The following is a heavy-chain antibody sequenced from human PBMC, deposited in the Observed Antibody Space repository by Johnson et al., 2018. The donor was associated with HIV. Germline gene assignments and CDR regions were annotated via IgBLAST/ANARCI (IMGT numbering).Heavy chain of an antibody. CDR3: AKAPSWEPFPFDI. J-gene: IGHJ3*02. D-gene: IGHD1-26*01. CDR1: GFTFSSYG. CDR2: IAYDGSNK. Sequence: QVQLVESGGGVVQPGRSLRLSCAASGFTFSSYGMHWVRQAPGKGLEWVAVIAYDGSNKYYADSVQGRFTISRDNSEHTMYLQMNSLRAEDTAVYYCAKAPSWEPFPFDIWGQGTMVTVSS. V-gene: IGHV3-30*18.